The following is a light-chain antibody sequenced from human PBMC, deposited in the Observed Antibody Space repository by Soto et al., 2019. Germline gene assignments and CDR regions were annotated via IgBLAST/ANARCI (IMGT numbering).Light chain of an antibody. Sequence: EIVLTQSPGTLSLSPGERATLSCRASQSVRSSYLAWYQQKPGQAPRLLIYGASTRATGIPDRFGGSGSGTDFTFTISRLESEDFAVYFCQQYGSSPLTFGGGTKVEIK. J-gene: IGKJ4*01. CDR2: GAS. V-gene: IGKV3-20*01. CDR3: QQYGSSPLT. CDR1: QSVRSSY.